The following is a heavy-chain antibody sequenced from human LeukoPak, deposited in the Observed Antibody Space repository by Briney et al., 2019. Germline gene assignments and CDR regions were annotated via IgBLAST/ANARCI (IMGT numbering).Heavy chain of an antibody. CDR3: AKDMAAYYYSSGNIDY. V-gene: IGHV3-43D*03. Sequence: GGSLRLSCAASGFTFDDYAMHWVRQAPGKCLEWVSFISWDGGSTYYADSVKGRFTISRDNSKNSLYLQMNSLRAEDTALYYCAKDMAAYYYSSGNIDYWGQGTLVTVSS. J-gene: IGHJ4*02. CDR1: GFTFDDYA. D-gene: IGHD3-10*01. CDR2: ISWDGGST.